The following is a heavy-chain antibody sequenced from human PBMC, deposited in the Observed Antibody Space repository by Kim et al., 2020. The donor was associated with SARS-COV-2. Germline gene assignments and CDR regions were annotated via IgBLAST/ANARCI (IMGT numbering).Heavy chain of an antibody. CDR3: ARVGMATIGAAGVDY. J-gene: IGHJ4*02. Sequence: GGSLRLSCAASGFTFSSYSMNWVRQAPGKGLEWVSSISSSSSYIYYADSVKDRFTISRDNAKNSLYLQMNSLRAEDTAVYYCARVGMATIGAAGVDYWGQGTLVTVSS. D-gene: IGHD5-12*01. CDR2: ISSSSSYI. V-gene: IGHV3-21*01. CDR1: GFTFSSYS.